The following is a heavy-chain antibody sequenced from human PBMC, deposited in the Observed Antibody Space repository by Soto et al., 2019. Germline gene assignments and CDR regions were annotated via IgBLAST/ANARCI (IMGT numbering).Heavy chain of an antibody. D-gene: IGHD5-18*01. J-gene: IGHJ4*02. V-gene: IGHV4-59*01. Sequence: SETLSLTCTVSGGSISSYYWSWIRQPPGKGLEWIGYIYYSGSTNYNPSLKSRATISVDTSKNQFSLKLSSVTAADTAVYYCARGGNGYSYGYEIDYWGQGTLVTVSS. CDR3: ARGGNGYSYGYEIDY. CDR2: IYYSGST. CDR1: GGSISSYY.